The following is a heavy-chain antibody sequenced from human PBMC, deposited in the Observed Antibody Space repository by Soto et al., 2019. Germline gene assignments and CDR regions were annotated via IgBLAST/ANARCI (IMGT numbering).Heavy chain of an antibody. CDR3: ARRWGEGRVDY. CDR2: IYHSRNT. Sequence: QVQLQESGPGLVKPSGTLSLTCAVSGGSISSSNWWSWVRQRPGKGLKWIGEIYHSRNTYYNPSLKSLSTMAVDKSRNQFSLKLSSVTAADTAVYYCARRWGEGRVDYWGQGTLVTVSS. J-gene: IGHJ4*02. V-gene: IGHV4-4*02. CDR1: GGSISSSNW. D-gene: IGHD3-10*01.